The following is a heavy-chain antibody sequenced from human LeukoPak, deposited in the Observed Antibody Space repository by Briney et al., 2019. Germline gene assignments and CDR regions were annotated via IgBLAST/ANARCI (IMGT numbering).Heavy chain of an antibody. J-gene: IGHJ4*02. D-gene: IGHD2-15*01. CDR1: GCSLRNRSYY. CDR2: IYYCGST. CDR3: ARVERPLGYCSGGSCYGGFDY. Sequence: SEALSLTRIVSGCSLRNRSYYWGWIRQPPGRGLEGIGSIYYCGSTYYNPSLKSRVTISVDTSKNQFSLKLSSVTAADTAVYYCARVERPLGYCSGGSCYGGFDYWGQGTLVTVSS. V-gene: IGHV4-39*07.